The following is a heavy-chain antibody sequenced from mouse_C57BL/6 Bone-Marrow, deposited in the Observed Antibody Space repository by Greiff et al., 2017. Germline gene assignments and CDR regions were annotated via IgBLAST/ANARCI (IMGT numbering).Heavy chain of an antibody. CDR2: ISSGSSTI. CDR1: GFTFRDYG. CDR3: ASPPHYYGSSYFAMYY. J-gene: IGHJ4*01. Sequence: EVMLVESGGGLVKPGGSLTLSCAASGFTFRDYGMHWVRQAPEKGLEWVAYISSGSSTINYADTVKGRFTISSDNAKNTLFLTMTSLRSEDTAMYYCASPPHYYGSSYFAMYYWGQGTSVTVSS. V-gene: IGHV5-17*01. D-gene: IGHD1-1*01.